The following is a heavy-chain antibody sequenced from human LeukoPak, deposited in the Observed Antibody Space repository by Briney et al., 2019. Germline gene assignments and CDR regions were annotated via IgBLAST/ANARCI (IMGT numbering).Heavy chain of an antibody. V-gene: IGHV3-15*01. CDR2: IKSKADGRST. D-gene: IGHD2-15*01. CDR1: GFTFINAW. J-gene: IGHJ4*02. CDR3: TADGCAGGGCFSGHY. Sequence: PGGSLRLSCAASGFTFINAWMSWVRQAPGKGLEWVGRIKSKADGRSTDYAAPVKGRFTFSRDDSKNTLYLQMNSLKTEDTAVYYCTADGCAGGGCFSGHYWGQGTLVTVSS.